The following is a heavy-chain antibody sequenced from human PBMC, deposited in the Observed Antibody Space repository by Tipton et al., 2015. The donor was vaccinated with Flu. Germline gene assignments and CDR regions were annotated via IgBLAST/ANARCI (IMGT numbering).Heavy chain of an antibody. D-gene: IGHD3-22*01. CDR2: IYPGDSDT. CDR3: ARHSPYYYDSSGYYYETGAFIDY. V-gene: IGHV5-51*01. J-gene: IGHJ4*02. CDR1: GYSFTSYW. Sequence: QLVQSGAEVKKPGESLKISCKGSGYSFTSYWIGWVRQMPGKGLEWMGYIYPGDSDTRYSPSFQGQVTISADKSISPAYLQWSSLKASDTAMYYCARHSPYYYDSSGYYYETGAFIDYWGQGTLVTVSS.